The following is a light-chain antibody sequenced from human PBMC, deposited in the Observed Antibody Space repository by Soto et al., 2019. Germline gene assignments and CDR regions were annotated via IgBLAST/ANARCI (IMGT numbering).Light chain of an antibody. Sequence: QTVVTQEPSLTVSPGGTVTLTCASSTGAVTSGNYASWFQQKPGQAPRTLIYTTNNKHSWTPARFSGSLLGDKAAPTLSGGPPEDEAEYCAPLYYGRDAVVFGGGTKLTVL. V-gene: IGLV7-43*01. CDR2: TTN. CDR3: PLYYGRDAVV. J-gene: IGLJ2*01. CDR1: TGAVTSGNY.